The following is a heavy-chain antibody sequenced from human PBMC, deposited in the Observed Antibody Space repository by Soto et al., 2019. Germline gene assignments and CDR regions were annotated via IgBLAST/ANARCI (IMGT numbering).Heavy chain of an antibody. V-gene: IGHV5-51*01. J-gene: IGHJ5*02. CDR1: GYSFTRYW. CDR2: IYPGDSDT. D-gene: IGHD6-6*01. CDR3: AKDLTRQLAYWLDP. Sequence: PGESLKFSCKGSGYSFTRYWIGWVRQMPGKGLEWMGIIYPGDSDTRYSPSFQGQVTISADKSISTAYLQWSSLKASDTALYYCAKDLTRQLAYWLDPWGQGTQVTVSS.